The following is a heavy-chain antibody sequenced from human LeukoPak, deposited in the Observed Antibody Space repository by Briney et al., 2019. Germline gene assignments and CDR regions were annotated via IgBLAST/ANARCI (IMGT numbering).Heavy chain of an antibody. D-gene: IGHD3-3*01. V-gene: IGHV3-30*03. J-gene: IGHJ1*01. CDR3: ARDLHFGREIQH. Sequence: GRSLRLSCAASGFTFSSYGMHWVRQAPGKGLEWVAVISYDGSNKYYADSVKGRFTISRDNSKNTLYLQMNSLRAEDTAVYYCARDLHFGREIQHWGQGTLVTVSS. CDR2: ISYDGSNK. CDR1: GFTFSSYG.